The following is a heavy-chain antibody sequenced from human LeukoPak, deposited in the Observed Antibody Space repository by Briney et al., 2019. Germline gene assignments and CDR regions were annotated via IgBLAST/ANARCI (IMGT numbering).Heavy chain of an antibody. CDR2: IKQDGSEK. D-gene: IGHD3-3*01. CDR3: ARDFTSYDFWSGYSSDY. J-gene: IGHJ4*02. V-gene: IGHV3-7*01. Sequence: GGSLRLSCAASGFTFSSYWMSWVRQAPGKGLEWVANIKQDGSEKYYVDSVKGRFTISRDNAKNSLYLQMNSLRAEDTAVYYCARDFTSYDFWSGYSSDYWGQGTLVTVSS. CDR1: GFTFSSYW.